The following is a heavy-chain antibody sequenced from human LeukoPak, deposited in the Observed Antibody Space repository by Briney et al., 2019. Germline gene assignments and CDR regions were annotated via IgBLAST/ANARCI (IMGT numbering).Heavy chain of an antibody. V-gene: IGHV4-59*01. D-gene: IGHD6-13*01. Sequence: SETLSLTCTVSGGSISSYYWSWIRQPPGKGLEWIGYIYYSGSTNYNPSLKSRVTISVDTSKNQFSLKLSSVTAADTAVYYCARGVIAAAVDPWGQGTLVTVSS. CDR1: GGSISSYY. CDR3: ARGVIAAAVDP. CDR2: IYYSGST. J-gene: IGHJ5*02.